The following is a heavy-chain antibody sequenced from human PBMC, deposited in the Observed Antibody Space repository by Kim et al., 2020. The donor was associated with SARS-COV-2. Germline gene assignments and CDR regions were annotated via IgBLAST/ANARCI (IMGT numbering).Heavy chain of an antibody. Sequence: KHYEYSLKGRITIHTDNTNNSLYLQTNSLRAEDTAMYYCARDPLDYWGQGTLVTVSA. CDR2: K. V-gene: IGHV3-7*01. J-gene: IGHJ4*02. CDR3: ARDPLDY.